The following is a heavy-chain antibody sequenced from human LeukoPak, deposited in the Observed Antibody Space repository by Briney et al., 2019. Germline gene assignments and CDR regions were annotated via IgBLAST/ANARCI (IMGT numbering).Heavy chain of an antibody. V-gene: IGHV3-7*01. Sequence: PGGSLRLSCAASGFTFSHYWMTWIRQAPEKGLEWVANIKQDGSEKYYVDSVKGRFTISRDNAKNSLYLQMNSLRVDDTALYYCARAGYTYTTLYYWGQGTLVTVSS. CDR1: GFTFSHYW. J-gene: IGHJ4*02. CDR2: IKQDGSEK. D-gene: IGHD5-18*01. CDR3: ARAGYTYTTLYY.